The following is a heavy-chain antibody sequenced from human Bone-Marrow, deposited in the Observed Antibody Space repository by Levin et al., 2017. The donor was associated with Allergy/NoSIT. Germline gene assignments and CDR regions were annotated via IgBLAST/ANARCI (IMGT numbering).Heavy chain of an antibody. CDR3: AKVGPLRPYYWYFDL. CDR1: GFTFSSYA. D-gene: IGHD4-17*01. V-gene: IGHV3-23*01. CDR2: ISGSGGST. Sequence: GESLKISCAASGFTFSSYAMSWVRQAPGKGLEWVSAISGSGGSTYYADSVKGRFTISRDNSKNTLYLQMNSLRAEDTAVYYCAKVGPLRPYYWYFDLWGRGTLVTVSS. J-gene: IGHJ2*01.